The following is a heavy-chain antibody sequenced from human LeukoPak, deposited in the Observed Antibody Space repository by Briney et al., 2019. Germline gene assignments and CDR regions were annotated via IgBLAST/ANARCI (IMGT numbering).Heavy chain of an antibody. D-gene: IGHD6-13*01. CDR1: GDSVSTNNAG. J-gene: IGHJ4*02. CDR3: AREGEKDSSLKPIAPAPYYFDY. CDR2: TYYSSNWYK. Sequence: SQTLSLTCAISGDSVSTNNAGWNWIRQSPSRGLEWLGRTYYSSNWYKDYAVSVISRITINPDTSKNQFSLQLNSVTPEDTAVYYCAREGEKDSSLKPIAPAPYYFDYWGQGTLVTVSS. V-gene: IGHV6-1*01.